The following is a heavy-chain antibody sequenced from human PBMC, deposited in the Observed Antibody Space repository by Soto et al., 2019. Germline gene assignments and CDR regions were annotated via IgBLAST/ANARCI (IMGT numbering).Heavy chain of an antibody. V-gene: IGHV3-9*01. CDR3: ADATGAN. CDR2: ISWNSNTI. CDR1: GFTFDNYA. J-gene: IGHJ4*01. Sequence: GGSLRLSCAASGFTFDNYAMHWVRQAPGKGLEWVSGISWNSNTIAYADSVKGRFTICSANAKTSLSLQLNSLRVEDTAFYFYADATGANCGQGTLVTVSS.